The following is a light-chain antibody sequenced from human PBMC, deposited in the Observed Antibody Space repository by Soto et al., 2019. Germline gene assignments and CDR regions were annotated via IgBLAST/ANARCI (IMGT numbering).Light chain of an antibody. CDR1: QAITNN. CDR2: EES. Sequence: DIHLTQSPSSLSASVGDRVTITCRASQAITNNLAWYQQKPGNPPRLLIYEESTLHSAVPSRFSGRKVGTQFILTIDRLQPEDFATYYCQEFKSYARSFGGGTKVDIK. V-gene: IGKV1-9*01. CDR3: QEFKSYARS. J-gene: IGKJ4*02.